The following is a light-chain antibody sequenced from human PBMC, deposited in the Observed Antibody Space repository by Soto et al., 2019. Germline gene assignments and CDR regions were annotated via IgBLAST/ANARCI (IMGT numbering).Light chain of an antibody. Sequence: EIVMTQSPATLSVSPGERATLSCRASQSVSSNVAWYQQIPGQTPRLLIYGASTRATGVSVRFSGSASGTEFTLTISGLQSEDFAVYYCHQYDDGPYTFGQGTKVDIK. CDR2: GAS. CDR3: HQYDDGPYT. J-gene: IGKJ2*01. V-gene: IGKV3-15*01. CDR1: QSVSSN.